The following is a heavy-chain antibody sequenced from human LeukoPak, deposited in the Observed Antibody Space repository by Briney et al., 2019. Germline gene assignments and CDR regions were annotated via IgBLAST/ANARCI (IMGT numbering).Heavy chain of an antibody. CDR2: IKSDGGT. CDR3: ARAPSEIGGYYPEYFRH. D-gene: IGHD3-22*01. J-gene: IGHJ1*01. CDR1: GFTFSTYW. V-gene: IGHV3-74*01. Sequence: GGSLRLSCAASGFTFSTYWVHWVRQAPGKGLVSVSRIKSDGGTNYADSVKGRFTISRDNAKKTVSLQMNSLRPEDTGVYYCARAPSEIGGYYPEYFRHWGQGTLVTVSS.